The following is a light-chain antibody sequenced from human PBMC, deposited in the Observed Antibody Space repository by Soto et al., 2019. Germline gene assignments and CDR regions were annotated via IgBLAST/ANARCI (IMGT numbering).Light chain of an antibody. CDR3: QQSNNWPYT. Sequence: EIVMTQSPATLSVSPGERVILSCRASQSVSDNLAWYQQKPGQAPRLLIYAASTRATTIPTRFSGSGSGTEFTLTISSLQSEDFAVYYCQQSNNWPYTFGQGNRLDIK. CDR1: QSVSDN. J-gene: IGKJ2*01. CDR2: AAS. V-gene: IGKV3-15*01.